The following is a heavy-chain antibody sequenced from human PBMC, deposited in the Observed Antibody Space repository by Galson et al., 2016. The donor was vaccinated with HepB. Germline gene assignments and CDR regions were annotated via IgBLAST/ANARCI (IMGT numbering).Heavy chain of an antibody. Sequence: SLRLSCAASGFSLGTYGMNWVRQAPGKGLEWVAFTWYDGSIEYYADSVQGRFRISRDKSKNTLYLEMNSLRAEDTAVYFCAKERGGIQLGGPHGMDVWGQGTTVTVSS. D-gene: IGHD5-18*01. J-gene: IGHJ6*02. CDR2: TWYDGSIE. CDR1: GFSLGTYG. V-gene: IGHV3-33*03. CDR3: AKERGGIQLGGPHGMDV.